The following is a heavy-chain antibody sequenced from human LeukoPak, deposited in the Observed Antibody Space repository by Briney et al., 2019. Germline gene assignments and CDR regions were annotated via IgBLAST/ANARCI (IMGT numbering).Heavy chain of an antibody. V-gene: IGHV1-8*01. D-gene: IGHD1-14*01. Sequence: GASVKVSCKASGYTFTTYDINWVRQATGQGLEWMGWMNPNSGNTGYAQEFQGRVTMTRNTSISTAYMELSSLRSEDTAVYYCARVVGTTLRALGYWGQGTLVTVSS. CDR2: MNPNSGNT. CDR3: ARVVGTTLRALGY. CDR1: GYTFTTYD. J-gene: IGHJ4*02.